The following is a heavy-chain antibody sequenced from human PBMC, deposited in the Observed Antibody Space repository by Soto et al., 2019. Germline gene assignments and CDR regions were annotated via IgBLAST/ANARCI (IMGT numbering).Heavy chain of an antibody. D-gene: IGHD2-21*02. CDR1: GGTFSSYA. CDR2: IIPIFGTA. V-gene: IGHV1-69*01. J-gene: IGHJ4*02. Sequence: QVQLVQSGAKVKKPGSSVKVSCKASGGTFSSYAISWVRQAPGQGLEWMGGIIPIFGTANYAQKFQGRVTITADESTSTAYMELSSLRSEDTAVYYCATAKTYCGGDCYSYYFDYWGQGTLVTVSS. CDR3: ATAKTYCGGDCYSYYFDY.